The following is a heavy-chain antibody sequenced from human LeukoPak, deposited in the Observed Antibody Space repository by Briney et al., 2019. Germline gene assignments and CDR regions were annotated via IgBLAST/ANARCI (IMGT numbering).Heavy chain of an antibody. J-gene: IGHJ6*03. CDR1: GFTFSSYS. CDR2: ISSSSSYI. V-gene: IGHV3-21*01. CDR3: ARDGKRLWLQSYYYYMDV. Sequence: GGSLRLSCAASGFTFSSYSMNWVRQAPGKGLEWVSSISSSSSYIYYADSVKGRFTISRDNAKNSLYLQMNSLRAEDTAVYYCARDGKRLWLQSYYYYMDVWGKGTTVTVSS. D-gene: IGHD5-18*01.